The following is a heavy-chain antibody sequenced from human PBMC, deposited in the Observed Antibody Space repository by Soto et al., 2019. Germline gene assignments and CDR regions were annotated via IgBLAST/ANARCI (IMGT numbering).Heavy chain of an antibody. J-gene: IGHJ4*02. V-gene: IGHV3-48*03. Sequence: GSLRLSCAASGFTFSSYEMNWVRQAPGKGLEWVSYISSSGSTIYYADSVKGRFTISRDNAKNSLYLQMNSLRAEDTAVYYCARGSHDFWSGSFDYWGQGTLVTVSS. D-gene: IGHD3-3*01. CDR2: ISSSGSTI. CDR1: GFTFSSYE. CDR3: ARGSHDFWSGSFDY.